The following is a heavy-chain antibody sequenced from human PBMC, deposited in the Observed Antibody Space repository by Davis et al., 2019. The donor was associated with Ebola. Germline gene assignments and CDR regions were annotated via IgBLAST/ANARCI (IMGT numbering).Heavy chain of an antibody. V-gene: IGHV3-33*01. Sequence: GESLKISCETSGFTFSSHGMNWVRQAPDRGLEWVALIWFDGSNQQYSDSVKGRFAISRDNFKNKVYLQMSSLRADDTAVYFCARDIGPTGDGHFDLWGRGTLVTVSS. J-gene: IGHJ2*01. CDR2: IWFDGSNQ. CDR3: ARDIGPTGDGHFDL. D-gene: IGHD7-27*01. CDR1: GFTFSSHG.